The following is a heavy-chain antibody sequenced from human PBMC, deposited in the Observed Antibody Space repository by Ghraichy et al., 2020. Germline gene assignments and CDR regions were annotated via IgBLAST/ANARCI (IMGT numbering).Heavy chain of an antibody. CDR2: IRYDGSNK. CDR3: ARSIAFNYDYVWGSPPPPDY. V-gene: IGHV3-30*02. CDR1: GFTFSSYG. D-gene: IGHD3-16*01. J-gene: IGHJ4*02. Sequence: GGSLRLSCAASGFTFSSYGMHWVRQAPGKGLEWVAFIRYDGSNKYYADSVKGRFTISRDNSKNTLYLQMNSLRAEDTAVYYCARSIAFNYDYVWGSPPPPDYWGQGTLVTVSS.